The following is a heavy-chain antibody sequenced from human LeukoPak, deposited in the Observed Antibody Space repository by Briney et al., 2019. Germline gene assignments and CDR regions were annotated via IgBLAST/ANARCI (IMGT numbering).Heavy chain of an antibody. J-gene: IGHJ4*02. V-gene: IGHV3-21*01. Sequence: GGSLRLSCAASGFTFSAYSMNWVRQAPGKGLEWVSSSSSRRSDLYCADSVKGRFTISRDNAKRSLYLQMNSLRAEDTAVYYCARGDETAILDYWGQGTLVTVSS. CDR1: GFTFSAYS. CDR3: ARGDETAILDY. D-gene: IGHD5-18*01. CDR2: SSSRRSDL.